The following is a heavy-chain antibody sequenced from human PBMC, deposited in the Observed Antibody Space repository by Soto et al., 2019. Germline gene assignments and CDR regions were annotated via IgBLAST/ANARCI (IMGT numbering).Heavy chain of an antibody. CDR1: GFTFSSYW. V-gene: IGHV3-74*01. CDR3: ASTMVRGVFWFDP. D-gene: IGHD3-10*01. CDR2: INSDGSST. J-gene: IGHJ5*02. Sequence: EVQLVESGGGLVQPGGSLRLSCAASGFTFSSYWMHWVRQAPGKGLVWVSRINSDGSSTSYAGSVKGRFTISRDNAKNTLYLQMNSLRAEDTAVYYCASTMVRGVFWFDPWGQGTLVTVSS.